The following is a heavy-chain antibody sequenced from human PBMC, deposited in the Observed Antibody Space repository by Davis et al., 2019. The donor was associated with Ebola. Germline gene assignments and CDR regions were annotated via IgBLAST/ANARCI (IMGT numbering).Heavy chain of an antibody. CDR3: ARDDYGDYYYGMDV. V-gene: IGHV4-39*07. CDR2: IYYSGST. J-gene: IGHJ6*02. D-gene: IGHD4-17*01. Sequence: MPSETLSLTCTVPGGPVSSGSYHWGCLRQPPGKGLEWIGSIYYSGSTNYNPSLKSRVTISVDKSKNQFSLKLSSVTAADTAVYYCARDDYGDYYYGMDVWGQGTTVTVSS. CDR1: GGPVSSGSYH.